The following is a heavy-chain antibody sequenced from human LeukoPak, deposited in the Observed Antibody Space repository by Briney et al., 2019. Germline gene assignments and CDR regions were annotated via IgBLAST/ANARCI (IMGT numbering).Heavy chain of an antibody. CDR2: IYHSGRT. D-gene: IGHD3-10*01. J-gene: IGHJ6*03. CDR3: ARGRGSGWGPWFGELLRDYYYMDV. Sequence: SETLSLTCTVSGYSISSGYFWGWMRQPPGKGLEWIGIIYHSGRTDYNPSLKSRVTISVDTSKNQFSLKLSSVTAADTAVYYCARGRGSGWGPWFGELLRDYYYMDVWGKGTTVTVSS. V-gene: IGHV4-38-2*02. CDR1: GYSISSGYF.